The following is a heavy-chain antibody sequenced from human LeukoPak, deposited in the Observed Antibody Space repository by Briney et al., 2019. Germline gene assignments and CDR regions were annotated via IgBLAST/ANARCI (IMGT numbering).Heavy chain of an antibody. Sequence: GGSLRLSCAASGFTFSNAWMSWVRQAPGKGLEWVGRIKSKTDGGTTDYAAPVKGRFTISRDDSKNTLYLQMNSLKTEDTAVYYCTTGLATVTTGEGYYYYYMDVWGKGTTVTVSS. D-gene: IGHD4-17*01. CDR1: GFTFSNAW. V-gene: IGHV3-15*01. CDR2: IKSKTDGGTT. J-gene: IGHJ6*03. CDR3: TTGLATVTTGEGYYYYYMDV.